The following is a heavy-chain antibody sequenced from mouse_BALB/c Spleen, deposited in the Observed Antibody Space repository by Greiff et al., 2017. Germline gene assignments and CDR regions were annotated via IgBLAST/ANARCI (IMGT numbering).Heavy chain of an antibody. Sequence: QVQLKPSGAELVRPGVSVKISCTGSGYTFTDYAMHWVKQSHAKCLEWIGVISTYYGDASYNQKFKGKATMTVDKSSRTAYMELARLTSEDSAIYYSARLRYNYGAYYAKDYGGQGTTVTVSS. CDR3: ARLRYNYGAYYAKDY. CDR1: GYTFTDYA. CDR2: ISTYYGDA. J-gene: IGHJ4*01. V-gene: IGHV1S137*01. D-gene: IGHD2-12*01.